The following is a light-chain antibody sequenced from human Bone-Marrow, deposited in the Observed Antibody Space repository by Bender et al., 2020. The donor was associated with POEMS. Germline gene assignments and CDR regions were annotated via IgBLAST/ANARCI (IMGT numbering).Light chain of an antibody. Sequence: QSVLTQSPSASGTPGQRVTISCSGSSSNIGGHSVYWYQLLPGAAPKLLIHKNTQRPSGVPDRFSGSKSDTSASLAISGLRSEDEADYYCVAWDDTLNGWVFGGGTKLTVL. CDR1: SSNIGGHS. J-gene: IGLJ2*01. V-gene: IGLV1-47*01. CDR3: VAWDDTLNGWV. CDR2: KNT.